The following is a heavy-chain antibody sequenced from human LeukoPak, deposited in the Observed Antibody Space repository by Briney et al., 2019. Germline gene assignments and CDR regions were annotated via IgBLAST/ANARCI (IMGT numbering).Heavy chain of an antibody. D-gene: IGHD5-24*01. CDR1: GGFLRSYY. CDR2: ASHSGTT. J-gene: IGHJ4*02. Sequence: SETLSLTCVVYGGFLRSYYWSWIRQSPGKGLEWIGEASHSGTTTYNPPLKGRVIISMDTSKRQFSLKVTSVTAADTAIYYCARVGGWLQLKRWGFDYWGQGTRVSVSS. V-gene: IGHV4-34*01. CDR3: ARVGGWLQLKRWGFDY.